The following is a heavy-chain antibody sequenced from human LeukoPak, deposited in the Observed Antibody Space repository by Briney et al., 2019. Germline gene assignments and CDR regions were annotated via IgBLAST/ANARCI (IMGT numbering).Heavy chain of an antibody. V-gene: IGHV4-4*07. J-gene: IGHJ4*02. CDR3: ARKDGDY. CDR2: IYSSGST. Sequence: SETLSLTCTVSGASISSFHWTWIRQPAGKGLEWIGLIYSSGSTIYNPSLKSRVAMSVDMTKNQLSLKLSSVTAAGTAMYYCARKDGDYWGQGTLVTVSS. CDR1: GASISSFH.